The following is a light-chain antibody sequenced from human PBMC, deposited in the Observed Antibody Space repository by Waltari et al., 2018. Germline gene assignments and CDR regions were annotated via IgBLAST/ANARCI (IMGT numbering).Light chain of an antibody. V-gene: IGLV3-1*01. CDR3: QAWDSSTAV. Sequence: SYELTQPPSVSVSPGQTASITCSGDKLGDKYVCWYQQKPGQSPVLVIYQDTKRPSGTPERFSGSNSGNTAPLTISGTQAMDEADYYCQAWDSSTAVFGGGTKLTVL. J-gene: IGLJ2*01. CDR1: KLGDKY. CDR2: QDT.